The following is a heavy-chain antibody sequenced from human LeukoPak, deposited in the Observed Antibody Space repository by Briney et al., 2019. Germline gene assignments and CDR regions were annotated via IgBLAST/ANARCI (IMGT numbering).Heavy chain of an antibody. J-gene: IGHJ4*02. CDR2: INWNGGST. CDR3: ARDYDSSGYYAGTFYY. D-gene: IGHD3-22*01. Sequence: GGSLRLSCAASGFTFDDYGMSWVRQAPGKGLVWVSGINWNGGSTGYADSVKGRFTISRDNAKNSLYLQMNSLRAEDTALYYCARDYDSSGYYAGTFYYWGQGTLVTVSS. V-gene: IGHV3-20*04. CDR1: GFTFDDYG.